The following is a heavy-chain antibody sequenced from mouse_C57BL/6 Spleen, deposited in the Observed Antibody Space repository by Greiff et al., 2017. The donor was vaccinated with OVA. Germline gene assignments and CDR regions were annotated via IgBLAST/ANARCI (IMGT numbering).Heavy chain of an antibody. CDR1: GFTFSDYG. J-gene: IGHJ3*01. D-gene: IGHD2-12*01. CDR3: ALYYSHDAWFAY. CDR2: ISSGSSPF. V-gene: IGHV5-17*01. Sequence: EVQLVESGGGLVKPGGSLRLSCAASGFTFSDYGMHWVRQAPEKGLEWVAYISSGSSPFYYADTVQGRFTISSAHDNNTLFYQMTSLRSEDTAMYYCALYYSHDAWFAYWGQGTLVTVSA.